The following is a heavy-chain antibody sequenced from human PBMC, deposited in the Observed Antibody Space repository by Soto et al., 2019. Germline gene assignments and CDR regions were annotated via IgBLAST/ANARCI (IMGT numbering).Heavy chain of an antibody. CDR3: ARKGTRWLQFGTFDY. CDR2: ISSSGSTI. D-gene: IGHD5-12*01. CDR1: GFTFSDYY. J-gene: IGHJ4*02. Sequence: PGGSLRLSCSASGFTFSDYYMSWIRQAPGKGLEWVSYISSSGSTIYYADSVKGRFTISRDNAKNSLYLQMNSLRAEDTAVYYCARKGTRWLQFGTFDYWGQGTLVTVPS. V-gene: IGHV3-11*01.